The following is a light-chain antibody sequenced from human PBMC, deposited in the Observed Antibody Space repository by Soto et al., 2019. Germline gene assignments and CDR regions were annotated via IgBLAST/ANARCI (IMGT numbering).Light chain of an antibody. CDR1: QSVGSY. CDR3: QQRSIWPPLT. J-gene: IGKJ4*01. V-gene: IGKV3-11*01. Sequence: EIVLTQSPATLSLSPGERATLSCRASQSVGSYLAWYQQKPGQAPRLLIYDASNRATGIPARFSGGGSGTDFTLTISSLEPEYFAVYYCQQRSIWPPLTFGGGTKVDIK. CDR2: DAS.